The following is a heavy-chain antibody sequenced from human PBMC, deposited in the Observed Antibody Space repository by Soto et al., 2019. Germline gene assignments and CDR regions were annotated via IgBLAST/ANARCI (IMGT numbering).Heavy chain of an antibody. CDR3: ARADVAVGVC. CDR2: ISFDGNKE. Sequence: QVQLVESGGGVVQSGRSLRLSCAASGFTFSNFGLHWVRQAPGKGLEWVRLISFDGNKEDYADSVRGRFTISRDNSKNTMCVQRTSLRPEDRDVYYCARADVAVGVCWGHGTLVSVSS. CDR1: GFTFSNFG. J-gene: IGHJ4*01. V-gene: IGHV3-30-3*01. D-gene: IGHD1-26*01.